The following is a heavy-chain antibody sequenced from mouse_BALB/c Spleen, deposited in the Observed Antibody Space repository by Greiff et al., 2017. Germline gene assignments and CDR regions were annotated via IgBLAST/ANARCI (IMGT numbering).Heavy chain of an antibody. Sequence: EVQVVESGGGLVKPGGSLKLSCAASGFTFSSYAMSWVRQTPEKRLEWVATISSGGSYTYYPDSVKGRFTISRDNAKNTLYLQMSSLRSEDTAMYYCARDSSGPWFAYWGQGTLVTVSA. CDR1: GFTFSSYA. D-gene: IGHD3-2*01. CDR3: ARDSSGPWFAY. CDR2: ISSGGSYT. V-gene: IGHV5-9-3*01. J-gene: IGHJ3*01.